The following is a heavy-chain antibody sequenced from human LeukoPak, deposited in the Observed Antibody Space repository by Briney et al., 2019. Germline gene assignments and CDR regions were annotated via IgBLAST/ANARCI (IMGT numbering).Heavy chain of an antibody. Sequence: ASVKVSCKPSGYTIRGYYLHCLRQAPGPGLEWMGWINHNNGDTYSAQKFQGRVIMTRDTSITTAYMELRRLRSDDTAVYYCARGGYSGTEKPNDYWGSGPRVPVTS. J-gene: IGHJ4*02. D-gene: IGHD1-26*01. V-gene: IGHV1-2*02. CDR3: ARGGYSGTEKPNDY. CDR1: GYTIRGYY. CDR2: INHNNGDT.